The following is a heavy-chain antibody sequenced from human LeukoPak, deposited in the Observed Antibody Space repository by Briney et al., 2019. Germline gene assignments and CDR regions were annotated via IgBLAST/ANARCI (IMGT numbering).Heavy chain of an antibody. D-gene: IGHD3-22*01. CDR3: ARINYYDSSGYSYYFDY. Sequence: GESLKISCKGSGSSFTSYWIGWVRQMPGKGLEWMGIIYPGDSDTRYSPSFQGQVTISADKSISTAYLQWSSLKASDTAMYYCARINYYDSSGYSYYFDYWGQGTLVTVSS. CDR2: IYPGDSDT. J-gene: IGHJ4*02. CDR1: GSSFTSYW. V-gene: IGHV5-51*01.